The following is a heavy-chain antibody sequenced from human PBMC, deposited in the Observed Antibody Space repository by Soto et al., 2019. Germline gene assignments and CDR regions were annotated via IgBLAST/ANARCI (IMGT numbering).Heavy chain of an antibody. V-gene: IGHV4-59*01. CDR1: AGSIRRYY. CDR2: IYYSGST. J-gene: IGHJ4*01. D-gene: IGHD3-22*01. Sequence: SETLSLTCTVPAGSIRRYYWSWIRQPPVNVLEWVGYIYYSGSTSYNPSLKSRVAISVDMSNNQFSLRLSSLTAADTAVYYCARGLSYYDSSGHYSTPLDYWGHGTLVTVSS. CDR3: ARGLSYYDSSGHYSTPLDY.